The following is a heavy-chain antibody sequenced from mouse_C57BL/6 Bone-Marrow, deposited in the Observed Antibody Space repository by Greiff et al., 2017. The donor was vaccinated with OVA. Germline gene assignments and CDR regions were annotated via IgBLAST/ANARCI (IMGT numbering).Heavy chain of an antibody. CDR3: TAYLSYWYVDV. Sequence: DVQLQESGGGLVQPGGSMKLSCVASGFTFSNYWMNWVRQSPEKGLEWVAQIRLKSDNYATHYAESVKGRFTISRDDSKSSVYLQMNNLRAEDTGIYYCTAYLSYWYVDVWGTGTTVTVSS. D-gene: IGHD2-10*01. CDR1: GFTFSNYW. V-gene: IGHV6-3*01. CDR2: IRLKSDNYAT. J-gene: IGHJ1*03.